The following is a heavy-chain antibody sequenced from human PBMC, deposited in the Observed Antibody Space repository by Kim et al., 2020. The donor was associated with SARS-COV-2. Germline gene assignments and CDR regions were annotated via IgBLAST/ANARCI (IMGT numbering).Heavy chain of an antibody. D-gene: IGHD6-13*01. V-gene: IGHV3-23*03. J-gene: IGHJ6*02. CDR1: GFTFSSYA. CDR3: AKDALVGSSSWYVASAYSYYGMDV. Sequence: GGSLRLSCAASGFTFSSYAMSWVRQAPGKGLEWVSVIYSGGSSTYYADSVKGRFTISRDNSKNTLYLQMNSLRAEDTAVYYCAKDALVGSSSWYVASAYSYYGMDVWGQGTTVTVSS. CDR2: IYSGGSST.